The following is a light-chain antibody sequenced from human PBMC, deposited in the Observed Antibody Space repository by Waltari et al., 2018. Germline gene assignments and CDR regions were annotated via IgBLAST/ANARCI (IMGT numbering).Light chain of an antibody. CDR2: VAS. J-gene: IGKJ4*01. V-gene: IGKV1-39*01. CDR3: QQSYSTPLT. Sequence: DIQMTQSPSSLSASVGARVDITCRASQSISTYLNWYQQKPGTAPKLLIYVASSLQSGVPSRFSGSGSGTDFTLTISSLQPEDFATYYCQQSYSTPLTFGGGTKVEIK. CDR1: QSISTY.